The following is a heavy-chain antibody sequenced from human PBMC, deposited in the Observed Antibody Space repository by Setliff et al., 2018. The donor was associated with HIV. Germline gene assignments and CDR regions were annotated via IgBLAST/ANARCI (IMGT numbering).Heavy chain of an antibody. Sequence: WASVKVSCKASGDTNPSDAISWVRQAPGQGLEWMGWIGGYNGNTKYAQNMQGRVTMTTDTSTTTAYMELRSLRSDDTAVYYCATITVAGTGAFDIWGQGTMVT. CDR3: ATITVAGTGAFDI. D-gene: IGHD6-19*01. CDR2: IGGYNGNT. V-gene: IGHV1-18*01. CDR1: GDTNPSDA. J-gene: IGHJ3*02.